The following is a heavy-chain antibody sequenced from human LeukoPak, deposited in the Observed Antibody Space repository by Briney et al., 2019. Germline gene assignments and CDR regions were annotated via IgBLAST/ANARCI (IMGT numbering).Heavy chain of an antibody. V-gene: IGHV1-2*02. CDR2: INPNSGGT. CDR3: ARDPPYGSGFNWFDP. CDR1: GYTFTGYY. J-gene: IGHJ5*02. D-gene: IGHD3-10*01. Sequence: ASVKVSCKASGYTFTGYYMHWVRQAPGQGLEWMGWINPNSGGTNFAQKFQGRVTMTRDTSISTAYMELSRLRSDDTAVYYCARDPPYGSGFNWFDPWGQGTLVTVSS.